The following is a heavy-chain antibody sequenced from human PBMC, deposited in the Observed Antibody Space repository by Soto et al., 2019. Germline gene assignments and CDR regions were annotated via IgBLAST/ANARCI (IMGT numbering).Heavy chain of an antibody. CDR3: AHLPTTVKHSGAFDI. V-gene: IGHV2-5*02. J-gene: IGHJ3*02. Sequence: QITLKESGPPLVKPTQTLTLTCTFSGFSLSTSGVGVGWIRQPPGKALEWLALIYWDDDKRYSPSLKSRLTITKDTSKNQVVLTMTNMDPVDTATYYCAHLPTTVKHSGAFDIWGQGTMVTLSS. D-gene: IGHD4-17*01. CDR2: IYWDDDK. CDR1: GFSLSTSGVG.